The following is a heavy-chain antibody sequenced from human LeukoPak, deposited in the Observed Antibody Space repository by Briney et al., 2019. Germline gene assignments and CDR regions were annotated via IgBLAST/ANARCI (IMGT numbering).Heavy chain of an antibody. J-gene: IGHJ2*01. D-gene: IGHD3-9*01. Sequence: SGGSLRLSCAASGFTFSSYWMSWVRQAPGKGLEWVANIKQDGSEKYYVDSVKGRFTISRDNAKNSLYLQMNSLRAEDTAVYYCARFPSTRLDILTGYYNSWYFDLWGRGTLVTVSS. CDR3: ARFPSTRLDILTGYYNSWYFDL. V-gene: IGHV3-7*04. CDR2: IKQDGSEK. CDR1: GFTFSSYW.